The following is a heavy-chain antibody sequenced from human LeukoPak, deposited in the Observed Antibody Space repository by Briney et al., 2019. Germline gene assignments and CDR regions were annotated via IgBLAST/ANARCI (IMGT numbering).Heavy chain of an antibody. J-gene: IGHJ5*02. V-gene: IGHV4-39*07. D-gene: IGHD3-9*01. Sequence: SETLSLTCTVSGGSISSSSYYWGWIRQPPGKGLEWIGSIYYSGSTYYNPSLKSRVTISVDTSKNQFSLKLSSVTAADTAVYYCARGGITIFFDPWGQGTLVTVSS. CDR1: GGSISSSSYY. CDR3: ARGGITIFFDP. CDR2: IYYSGST.